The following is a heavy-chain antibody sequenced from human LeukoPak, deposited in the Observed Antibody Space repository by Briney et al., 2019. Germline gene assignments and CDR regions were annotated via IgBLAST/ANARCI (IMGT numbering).Heavy chain of an antibody. Sequence: SVKVSCKASGGTFSSYGISWVRQAPGQGLEWMGGIIPIFGTANYAQKFQGRVTITADESTSTAYMELSSLRSEDTAVYYCAGPGSGSYYNPSSGMDVWGQGTTVTVSS. D-gene: IGHD3-10*01. CDR3: AGPGSGSYYNPSSGMDV. J-gene: IGHJ6*02. V-gene: IGHV1-69*13. CDR1: GGTFSSYG. CDR2: IIPIFGTA.